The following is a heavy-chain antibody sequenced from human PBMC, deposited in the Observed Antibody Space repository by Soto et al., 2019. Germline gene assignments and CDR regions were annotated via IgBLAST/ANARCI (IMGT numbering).Heavy chain of an antibody. CDR3: ARDHPYGSGYDY. CDR2: ISTYNGNT. J-gene: IGHJ4*02. D-gene: IGHD3-10*01. V-gene: IGHV1-18*01. Sequence: QVQLVQSGAEVKKPGASVKVSCKVSGYTFASYGITWVRQAPGQGLEWMGWISTYNGNTNYAQKVQGRVTMTTDTSTSTGYMELRSLRSDDTAVYYGARDHPYGSGYDYWGQGTLVTVSS. CDR1: GYTFASYG.